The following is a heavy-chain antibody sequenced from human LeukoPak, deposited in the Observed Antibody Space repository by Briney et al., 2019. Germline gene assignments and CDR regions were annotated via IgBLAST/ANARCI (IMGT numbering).Heavy chain of an antibody. CDR1: GFTFSRYW. CDR3: ARDEQLGVYFYMDV. V-gene: IGHV3-7*01. CDR2: IKQDGSEK. D-gene: IGHD6-13*01. J-gene: IGHJ6*03. Sequence: GGSLRLSCAASGFTFSRYWMSWVRQAPGKGLEWVANIKQDGSEKYYVDSVKGRFTISRDNAKNSLYLQMNSLRAEDTAVYYCARDEQLGVYFYMDVWGKGTTVTVSS.